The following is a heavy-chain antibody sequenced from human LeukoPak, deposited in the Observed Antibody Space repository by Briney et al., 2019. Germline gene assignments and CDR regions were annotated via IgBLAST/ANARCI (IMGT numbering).Heavy chain of an antibody. CDR3: ARSHYYDSSGYYYPGDY. CDR2: IIPIFGTA. Sequence: SVNVSCKASGGTFSSNAISRVRQAPGQGLEWMGGIIPIFGTANYAQKFQGRVTITADESTSTAYMELSSLRSEDTAVYYCARSHYYDSSGYYYPGDYWGQGTLVTVSS. CDR1: GGTFSSNA. D-gene: IGHD3-22*01. V-gene: IGHV1-69*13. J-gene: IGHJ4*02.